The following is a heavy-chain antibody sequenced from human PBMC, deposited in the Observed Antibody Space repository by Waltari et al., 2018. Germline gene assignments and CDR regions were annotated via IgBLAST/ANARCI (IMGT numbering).Heavy chain of an antibody. J-gene: IGHJ4*02. CDR3: ARGNRSWTFDY. V-gene: IGHV4-59*01. CDR1: GGSISSYY. Sequence: QVQLQESGPGLVKPSETLSLTCTVSGGSISSYYWSWIRQPPGKGLEWIGYIYYSGSTNYTPSLKSRVTISVDTSKNQFSLKLSSVTAADTAVYYCARGNRSWTFDYWGQGTLVTVSS. D-gene: IGHD6-13*01. CDR2: IYYSGST.